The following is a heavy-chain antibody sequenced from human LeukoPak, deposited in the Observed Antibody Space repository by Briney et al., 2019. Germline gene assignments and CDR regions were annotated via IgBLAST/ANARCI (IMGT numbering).Heavy chain of an antibody. Sequence: GGSLRLSGAASGFTFSHYAMHWVRQAPGKGLEWVAVISYDGINKYYADSVKGRFTISRDNSKNTLYLQMNSLRAEDTAVCYCARENGYSSGPFDYWGQGTLVTVSS. CDR1: GFTFSHYA. D-gene: IGHD6-19*01. V-gene: IGHV3-30-3*01. J-gene: IGHJ4*02. CDR3: ARENGYSSGPFDY. CDR2: ISYDGINK.